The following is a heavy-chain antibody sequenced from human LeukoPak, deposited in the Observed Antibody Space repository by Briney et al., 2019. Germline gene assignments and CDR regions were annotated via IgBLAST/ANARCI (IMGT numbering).Heavy chain of an antibody. CDR2: INTSGSN. V-gene: IGHV4-4*07. D-gene: IGHD3-10*01. CDR1: GGSISNYY. CDR3: AREVEGVGDPREDYYHYYYMDV. J-gene: IGHJ6*03. Sequence: PSETRSLTCSVSGGSISNYYWSWIRQPAGKGLEWIGRINTSGSNKYKSSLKSRVTISVDKSKNQFSLKLTSVTAADTALYYCAREVEGVGDPREDYYHYYYMDVWGKGTTVTVSS.